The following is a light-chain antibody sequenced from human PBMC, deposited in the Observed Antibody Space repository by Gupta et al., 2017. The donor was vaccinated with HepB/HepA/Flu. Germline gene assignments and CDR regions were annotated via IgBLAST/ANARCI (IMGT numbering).Light chain of an antibody. CDR1: QSISNY. V-gene: IGKV1-39*01. J-gene: IGKJ1*01. CDR3: QQSYSTPWT. CDR2: AAS. Sequence: DIQMTQSPSSLSASVGDRVTITCRASQSISNYLNWYQQKPGKAPKLLIYAASSLQSGVPSKFSGIGSGTDFTLTISSLKPEDFATYYCQQSYSTPWTFGQGTKVEIK.